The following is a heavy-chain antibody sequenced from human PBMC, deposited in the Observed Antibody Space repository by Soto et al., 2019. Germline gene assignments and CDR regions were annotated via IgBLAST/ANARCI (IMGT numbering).Heavy chain of an antibody. V-gene: IGHV1-46*01. D-gene: IGHD4-4*01. CDR1: GYTFTSYY. Sequence: GASVKVSCKASGYTFTSYYIHWVRQAPGQGLEWMGIINPSDGSTTYAQKFQGRVTMTRDTSTSTVYMELSSLRSEDTAVFYCARGSLEMTTITSCFDYWGQGTLVTVSS. CDR3: ARGSLEMTTITSCFDY. CDR2: INPSDGST. J-gene: IGHJ4*02.